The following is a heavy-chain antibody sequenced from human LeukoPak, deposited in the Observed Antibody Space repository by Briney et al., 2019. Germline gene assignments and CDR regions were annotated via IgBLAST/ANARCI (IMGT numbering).Heavy chain of an antibody. V-gene: IGHV1-18*01. J-gene: IGHJ6*03. CDR1: GGTFSSYA. D-gene: IGHD3-10*01. Sequence: GAPVKVSCKASGGTFSSYAISWVRQAPGQGLEWMGWISAYNGNTNYAQKLQGRVTMTTDTSTSTAYMELRSLRSDDTAVYYCARDYGDGSGSYYNLFDWGTDYYMDVWGKGTTVTISS. CDR3: ARDYGDGSGSYYNLFDWGTDYYMDV. CDR2: ISAYNGNT.